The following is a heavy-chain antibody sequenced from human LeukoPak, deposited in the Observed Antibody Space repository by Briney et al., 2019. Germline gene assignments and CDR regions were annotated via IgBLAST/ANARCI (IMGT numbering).Heavy chain of an antibody. Sequence: SQTLSLTCAISGDSVSSNSAAWNWIRRSPSRGLEWLGRTYYRSKWYNDYAVSVKSRITINPDTSKNQFSLQLNSVTPEDTAVYYCARLAVAGRDGMDVWGQGTTVTVSS. J-gene: IGHJ6*02. V-gene: IGHV6-1*01. CDR2: TYYRSKWYN. CDR3: ARLAVAGRDGMDV. CDR1: GDSVSSNSAA. D-gene: IGHD6-19*01.